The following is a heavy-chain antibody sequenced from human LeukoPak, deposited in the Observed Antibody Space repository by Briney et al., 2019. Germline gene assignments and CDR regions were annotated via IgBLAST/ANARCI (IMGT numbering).Heavy chain of an antibody. V-gene: IGHV1-18*01. CDR1: GYTFTSYG. D-gene: IGHD2-21*02. J-gene: IGHJ5*02. CDR2: ISAYNGNT. Sequence: GASVKVSCKASGYTFTSYGISWVRQAPGQGLEWMGWISAYNGNTDYAQRFQGRVTMTTDTSTNTAYMELSSLRSEDTAFYYCATDHSRANTAWWFDPWGQGTLVTVSS. CDR3: ATDHSRANTAWWFDP.